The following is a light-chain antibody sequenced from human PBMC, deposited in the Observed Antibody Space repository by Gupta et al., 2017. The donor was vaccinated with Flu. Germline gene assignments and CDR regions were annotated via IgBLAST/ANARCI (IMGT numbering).Light chain of an antibody. CDR3: QQSDSPPLT. V-gene: IGKV1-39*01. CDR2: ATS. CDR1: QTISSY. Sequence: DIQMTQSPSSLSASVGDRVTITCRASQTISSYLNWYQQKPGKAPTLLIYATSSLQNAVPSRFSGSGSGTDFTLTINSLQPEDFATYYCQQSDSPPLTFGPGTKVHIK. J-gene: IGKJ3*01.